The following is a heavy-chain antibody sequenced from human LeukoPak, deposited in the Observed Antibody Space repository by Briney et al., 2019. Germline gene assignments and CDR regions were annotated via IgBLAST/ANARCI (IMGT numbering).Heavy chain of an antibody. CDR1: GFTFSVAG. CDR3: AKRVCSGSTCYPLDS. CDR2: IIGNGASS. J-gene: IGHJ4*02. Sequence: GGSLRLSCVASGFTFSVAGMHWVRQAPGKGPEWVSAIIGNGASSYYADSVKGRFTISRDNSKSTLYLQMNSLRVEDTGIHCAKRVCSGSTCYPLDSWGQGTRVTVSS. V-gene: IGHV3-23*01. D-gene: IGHD6-19*01.